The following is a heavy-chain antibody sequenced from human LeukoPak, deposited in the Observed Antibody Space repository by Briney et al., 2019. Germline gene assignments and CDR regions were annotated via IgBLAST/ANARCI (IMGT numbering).Heavy chain of an antibody. CDR1: GFTFEEYG. CDR3: VRSITMFQY. V-gene: IGHV3-20*04. Sequence: GRSLRLSCVASGFTFEEYGMSWVRQAPGKGLEWVSGISLNGGATGYADSVKGRFTISRDNAKNSLYLQMNSLRAEDTALYYCVRSITMFQYWGQGTLVTVSS. D-gene: IGHD3-10*01. CDR2: ISLNGGAT. J-gene: IGHJ1*01.